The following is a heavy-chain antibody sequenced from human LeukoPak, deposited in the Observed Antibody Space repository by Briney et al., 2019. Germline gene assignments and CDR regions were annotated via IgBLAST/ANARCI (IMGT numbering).Heavy chain of an antibody. V-gene: IGHV4-4*07. J-gene: IGHJ4*02. Sequence: SETLSLTCAVYGGSFSGYYWSWIRQPAGKGLEWIGRIYTSGSTNYNPSLKSRVTMSVDTSKNQFSLKLSSVTAADTAVYYCAREGDSGYQGDFDYWGQGTLVTVSS. D-gene: IGHD5-12*01. CDR2: IYTSGST. CDR1: GGSFSGYY. CDR3: AREGDSGYQGDFDY.